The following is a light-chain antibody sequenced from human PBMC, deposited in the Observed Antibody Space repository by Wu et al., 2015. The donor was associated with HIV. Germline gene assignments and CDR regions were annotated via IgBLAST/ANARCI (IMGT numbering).Light chain of an antibody. CDR2: AAS. J-gene: IGKJ2*01. CDR3: QQCHTWPPNYT. V-gene: IGKV1-39*01. Sequence: DIQMTQSPSSLSASVGDRVSITCRASQSIRRYLNWYQQKPGKAPKLLIYAASSLKSGVSSRFSGSGSGTEFTLTISNLQSEDFATYYCQQCHTWPPNYTFGQGTKLEIK. CDR1: QSIRRY.